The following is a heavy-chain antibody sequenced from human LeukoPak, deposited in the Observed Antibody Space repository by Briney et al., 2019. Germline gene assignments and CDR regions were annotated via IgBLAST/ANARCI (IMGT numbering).Heavy chain of an antibody. CDR1: GFTFSNDW. Sequence: GGSLRLSCAASGFTFSNDWMCWVRQAPGKGLEGVANINQDESKKYYADSVKGRFTISRDNAKNSLYPQMSSLTAEDTAIYYCARDHAYRADYWGQGTLVTVSS. CDR3: ARDHAYRADY. D-gene: IGHD2-2*01. J-gene: IGHJ4*02. CDR2: INQDESKK. V-gene: IGHV3-7*01.